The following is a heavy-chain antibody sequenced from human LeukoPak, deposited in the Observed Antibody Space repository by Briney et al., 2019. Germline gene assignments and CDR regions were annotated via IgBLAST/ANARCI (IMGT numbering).Heavy chain of an antibody. J-gene: IGHJ4*02. Sequence: GGSLRLSCADSGFTFRSYAMHWVRQAPGKGLEWVAVTSYDGSKKYYADSVKGRFTISRDNSKNTLYLQMSSLRVEDTAVYYCVKGDYDILTGYYRNWGQGTLVTVSS. D-gene: IGHD3-9*01. V-gene: IGHV3-30*04. CDR3: VKGDYDILTGYYRN. CDR1: GFTFRSYA. CDR2: TSYDGSKK.